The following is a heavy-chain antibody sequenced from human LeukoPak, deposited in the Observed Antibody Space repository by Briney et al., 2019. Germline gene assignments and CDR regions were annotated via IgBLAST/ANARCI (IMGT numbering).Heavy chain of an antibody. CDR1: GYTFTGYS. V-gene: IGHV1-2*02. CDR3: ARGSWGSGSYDY. D-gene: IGHD1-26*01. Sequence: ASVKVSCKASGYTFTGYSIYWVRQTPGQKLEWMGWINPKTGTANSAQKFQGRVTMTRDTSISTVYMEVRSLRSDDTAVYYCARGSWGSGSYDYWGQGTLVTVSS. CDR2: INPKTGTA. J-gene: IGHJ4*02.